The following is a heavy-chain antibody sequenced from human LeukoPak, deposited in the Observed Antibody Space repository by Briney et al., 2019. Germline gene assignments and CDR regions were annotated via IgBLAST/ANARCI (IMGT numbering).Heavy chain of an antibody. Sequence: PSETLSLTCAVYGGSFSGYYWSWIRQPPGKGLEWIGEINHSGSTNYNPSLKSRVTISVDTSKNQFSLKLSSVTAADTAVYYCARGVRITIFGVVSRPDYWGQGTLVTVSS. J-gene: IGHJ4*02. CDR1: GGSFSGYY. CDR2: INHSGST. D-gene: IGHD3-3*01. V-gene: IGHV4-34*01. CDR3: ARGVRITIFGVVSRPDY.